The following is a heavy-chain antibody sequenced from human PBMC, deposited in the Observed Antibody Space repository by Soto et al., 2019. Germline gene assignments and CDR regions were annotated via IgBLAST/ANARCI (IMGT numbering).Heavy chain of an antibody. Sequence: QVQLQESGPGLVKPSETLSLTCTVSGGSISSYYWSWIRQPPGKGLEWIGHIHYSGSTNYNPSLRSQVTMSVVTSQNQFSLKLSSVTAADTAVYYCARHVNVAVAGTGFDYWGQGTLVTVSS. CDR3: ARHVNVAVAGTGFDY. J-gene: IGHJ4*02. V-gene: IGHV4-59*08. CDR1: GGSISSYY. CDR2: IHYSGST. D-gene: IGHD6-19*01.